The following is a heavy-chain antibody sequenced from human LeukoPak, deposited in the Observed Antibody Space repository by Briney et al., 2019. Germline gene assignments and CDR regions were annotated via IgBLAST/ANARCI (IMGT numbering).Heavy chain of an antibody. Sequence: PSETLSLTCTVSGGSISSYYWSWIRQPPGKGLEWIGYIYYSGSTNYNPSLKSRVTISVDTSKNQSSLKLSSVTAADTAVYYCASSRGGGLSMDFDYWGQGTLVTVSS. CDR3: ASSRGGGLSMDFDY. V-gene: IGHV4-59*01. CDR2: IYYSGST. CDR1: GGSISSYY. J-gene: IGHJ4*02. D-gene: IGHD3-10*01.